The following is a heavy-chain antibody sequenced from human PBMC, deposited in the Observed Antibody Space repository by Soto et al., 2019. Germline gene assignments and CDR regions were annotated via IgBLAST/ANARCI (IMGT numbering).Heavy chain of an antibody. Sequence: ASETLSLTCTVSGGSVSSGSYYWSWIRQPPGKGLEWIGYIYYSGSTNYNPSLKSRVTISVDTSKNQFSLKLSSVTAADTAVYYCARVEGAAVGTFGYYYYYGMDVWGQGTTVTVSS. CDR2: IYYSGST. CDR1: GGSVSSGSYY. CDR3: ARVEGAAVGTFGYYYYYGMDV. V-gene: IGHV4-61*01. J-gene: IGHJ6*02. D-gene: IGHD6-13*01.